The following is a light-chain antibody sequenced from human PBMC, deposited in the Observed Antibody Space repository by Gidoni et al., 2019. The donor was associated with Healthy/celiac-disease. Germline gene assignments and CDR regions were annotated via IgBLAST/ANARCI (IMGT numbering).Light chain of an antibody. CDR2: GAS. Sequence: EIVMTQSPATLSVSPGERATLSCRASQSVSSNLAWYQQKPGQAPRLLIDGASTRATGIPARFSGSGSGTEFTLTISSLQSEDFAVYYCQQYNNWPYTFXXXTKLEIK. V-gene: IGKV3-15*01. CDR3: QQYNNWPYT. J-gene: IGKJ2*01. CDR1: QSVSSN.